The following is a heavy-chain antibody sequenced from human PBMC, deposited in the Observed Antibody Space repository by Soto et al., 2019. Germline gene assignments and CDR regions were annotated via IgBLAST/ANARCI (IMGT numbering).Heavy chain of an antibody. V-gene: IGHV4-34*01. CDR2: INHSGST. CDR3: ARARKLYSDGQGGWFDP. CDR1: GGSVNGYY. Sequence: SETLSLTCAVYGGSVNGYYWNWIRQPPGKGLEWIGEINHSGSTNYNPSLKSRVTISVDTSKNQFSLKLSSVTAADTAVYYCARARKLYSDGQGGWFDPWGQGTLVTVSS. J-gene: IGHJ5*02. D-gene: IGHD5-18*01.